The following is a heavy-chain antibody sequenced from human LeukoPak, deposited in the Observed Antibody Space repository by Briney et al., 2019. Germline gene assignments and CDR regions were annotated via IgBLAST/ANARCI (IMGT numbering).Heavy chain of an antibody. Sequence: SVKVSCKASGGTFSSYAISWVRQAPGQGLEWMGGIIPIFGTANYAQKFQGRVTITADESTSTAYMELGSLRSEDTAVYYCTNWFGESDPHYYYYGMDVWGKGTTVTVSS. CDR3: TNWFGESDPHYYYYGMDV. D-gene: IGHD3-10*01. J-gene: IGHJ6*04. CDR1: GGTFSSYA. V-gene: IGHV1-69*13. CDR2: IIPIFGTA.